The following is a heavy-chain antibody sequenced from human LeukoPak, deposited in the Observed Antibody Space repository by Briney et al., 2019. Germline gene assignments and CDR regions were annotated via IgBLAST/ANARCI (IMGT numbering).Heavy chain of an antibody. D-gene: IGHD2-2*01. Sequence: GGSLRLSCAASGFTFSSYSMNWVRQAPGKGLEWVSSISSSSSYIYYADSVKGRFTISRDNAKNTLYLQMNSLRAEDTAVYYCARTEYCSPTSCKYASLWGQGTMVTVSP. CDR1: GFTFSSYS. V-gene: IGHV3-21*04. J-gene: IGHJ3*01. CDR2: ISSSSSYI. CDR3: ARTEYCSPTSCKYASL.